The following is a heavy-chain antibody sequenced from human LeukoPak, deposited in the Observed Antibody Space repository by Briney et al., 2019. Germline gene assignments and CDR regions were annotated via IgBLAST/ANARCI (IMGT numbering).Heavy chain of an antibody. V-gene: IGHV3-48*01. Sequence: GGSLRLSCAASGFSFSSYSMNWVRQAPGKGREWVSYINGSGNAKDYTDSVKGRFTISRDKAKNGLYLQMNGLRAEDRAVYFCARDYVYAFDCWGQGTLVTVSS. CDR2: INGSGNAK. D-gene: IGHD1-14*01. J-gene: IGHJ4*02. CDR3: ARDYVYAFDC. CDR1: GFSFSSYS.